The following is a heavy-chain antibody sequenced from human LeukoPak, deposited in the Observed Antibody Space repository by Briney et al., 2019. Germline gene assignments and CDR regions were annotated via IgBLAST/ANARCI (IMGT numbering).Heavy chain of an antibody. D-gene: IGHD1-1*01. CDR1: GGTFSSYA. Sequence: GASVKVSCKASGGTFSSYAISWVRQAPGQGLEWMGGIIPIFGTANYAQKFQGRVTITTDESTSTAYMELSSLRSEDTAVYYCARGAGTIMYYYYMDVWGKGTTVTVSS. CDR3: ARGAGTIMYYYYMDV. V-gene: IGHV1-69*05. CDR2: IIPIFGTA. J-gene: IGHJ6*03.